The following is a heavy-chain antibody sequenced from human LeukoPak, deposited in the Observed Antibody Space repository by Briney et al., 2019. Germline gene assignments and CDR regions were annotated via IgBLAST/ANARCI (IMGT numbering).Heavy chain of an antibody. CDR1: GGTFSSYA. CDR3: ANCYDSSGFFAY. D-gene: IGHD3-22*01. CDR2: IDTNTGNP. Sequence: ASVKVSCKASGGTFSSYAISWVRQAPGQGLEYMGWIDTNTGNPTYAQGFTGRFVFSLDTSVSTAYLQISSLKAEDSAIYFCANCYDSSGFFAYWGQGTLVTVSS. J-gene: IGHJ4*02. V-gene: IGHV7-4-1*02.